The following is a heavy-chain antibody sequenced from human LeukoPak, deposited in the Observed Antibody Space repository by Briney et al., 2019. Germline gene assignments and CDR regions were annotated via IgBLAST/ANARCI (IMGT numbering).Heavy chain of an antibody. CDR2: INTNTGNP. D-gene: IGHD4-17*01. J-gene: IGHJ5*02. CDR3: ARGRRDGDYSRDWFDP. V-gene: IGHV7-4-1*02. CDR1: GYTFTSYA. Sequence: ASVKVXCKASGYTFTSYAINWVRQAPGQGLEWMGWINTNTGNPTYAQGFTGRFVFSLDTSVSTAYLQISSLKAEDTAVYYCARGRRDGDYSRDWFDPWGQGTLVTVSS.